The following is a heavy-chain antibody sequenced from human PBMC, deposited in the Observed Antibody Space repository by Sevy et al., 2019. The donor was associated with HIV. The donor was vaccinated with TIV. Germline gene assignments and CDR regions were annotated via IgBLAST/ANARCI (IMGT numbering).Heavy chain of an antibody. CDR2: MNPNSGNT. CDR1: GYTFTSYD. CDR3: ASGFYYGSGSYYF. V-gene: IGHV1-8*03. Sequence: ASVKVSCKASGYTFTSYDINWVRQATGQGLEWMGWMNPNSGNTGYAQKFQGRVTITRNNSISTAYMELSSLSSEDTAVYYCASGFYYGSGSYYFWGQGTLVTVSS. J-gene: IGHJ4*02. D-gene: IGHD3-10*01.